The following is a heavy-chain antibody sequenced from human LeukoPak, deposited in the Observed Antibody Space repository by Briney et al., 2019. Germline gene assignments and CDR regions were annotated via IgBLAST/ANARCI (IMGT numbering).Heavy chain of an antibody. J-gene: IGHJ3*02. CDR2: MNPNSGNT. CDR3: ARGLYCSSTSCYRRKTNAFDI. V-gene: IGHV1-8*01. D-gene: IGHD2-2*01. Sequence: GASVKVSCKASGYTFTSYDINWVRQATGQGLEWMGWMNPNSGNTGYAQKFQGRVTMTGNTSISTAYMELSSLRSEDTAVYYCARGLYCSSTSCYRRKTNAFDIWGQGTMVTVSP. CDR1: GYTFTSYD.